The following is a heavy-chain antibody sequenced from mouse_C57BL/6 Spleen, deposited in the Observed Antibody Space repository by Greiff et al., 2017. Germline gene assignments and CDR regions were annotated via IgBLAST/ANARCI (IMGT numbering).Heavy chain of an antibody. J-gene: IGHJ4*01. CDR3: AREGFITTVVVHYYAMDY. CDR2: IHPNSGST. D-gene: IGHD1-1*01. V-gene: IGHV1-64*01. CDR1: GYTFTSYW. Sequence: QVQLQQSGAELVKPGASVKLSCKASGYTFTSYWMHWVKQRPGQGLEWIGMIHPNSGSTNYNEKFKSKATLTVDKSSSTAYMQLSSLTSEDSEVYYCAREGFITTVVVHYYAMDYWGQGTSVTVSS.